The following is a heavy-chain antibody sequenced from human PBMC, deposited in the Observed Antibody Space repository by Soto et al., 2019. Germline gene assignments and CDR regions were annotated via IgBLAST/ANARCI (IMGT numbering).Heavy chain of an antibody. CDR2: ISSSGGT. D-gene: IGHD3-10*01. V-gene: IGHV4-61*01. J-gene: IGHJ4*02. CDR1: GASVSSGSHY. CDR3: ARAPYGSGTKPYYFDY. Sequence: PSETLSLTCTVSGASVSSGSHYWTWIRQPPGKGLEWIGYISSSGGTNYSPSLKSRDTISLDTSKNQFSLILSSVTAADTAVYYCARAPYGSGTKPYYFDYWGQGTLVTVSS.